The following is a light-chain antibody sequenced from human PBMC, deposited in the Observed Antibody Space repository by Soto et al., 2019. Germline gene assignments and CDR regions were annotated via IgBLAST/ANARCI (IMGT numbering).Light chain of an antibody. J-gene: IGKJ1*01. V-gene: IGKV3-20*01. CDR2: GAS. CDR1: QTFSSNS. CDR3: QHYNSYSEA. Sequence: EIVLTQSPGTLSLSPGERATLSCRGSQTFSSNSLAWYQHKPGQAPRLLIYGASIRATGIPDRFSGSGSGTEFTLTISSLQPDDFATYYCQHYNSYSEAFGQGTKVDIK.